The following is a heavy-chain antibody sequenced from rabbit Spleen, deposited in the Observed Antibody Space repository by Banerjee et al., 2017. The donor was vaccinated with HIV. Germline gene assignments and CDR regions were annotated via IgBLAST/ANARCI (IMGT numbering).Heavy chain of an antibody. J-gene: IGHJ4*01. CDR3: ARDLVVVIGWNFNL. CDR2: IYTGISTNT. D-gene: IGHD8-1*01. V-gene: IGHV1S45*01. CDR1: GFSFNSDYY. Sequence: QEQLVESGGGLVQPEGSLTLTCTASGFSFNSDYYMSWVRQAPGKGLEWIACIYTGISTNTYYANWAKGRFTMSRTSSTTVTLQMTSLTAADTATYFCARDLVVVIGWNFNLWGPGTLVTVS.